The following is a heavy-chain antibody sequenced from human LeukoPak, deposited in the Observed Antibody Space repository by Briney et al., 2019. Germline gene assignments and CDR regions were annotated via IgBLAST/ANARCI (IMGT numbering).Heavy chain of an antibody. J-gene: IGHJ2*01. D-gene: IGHD3-10*01. CDR2: TNHSGST. CDR3: ARHLREVLLWFGELLKSGWYFDL. V-gene: IGHV4-34*01. Sequence: SETLSLTCAVYGGSFSGYYWSWIRQPPGKGLEWIGETNHSGSTNYNPSLKSRVTISVDTSKNQFSLKLSSVTAADTAVYYCARHLREVLLWFGELLKSGWYFDLWGRGTLVTVSS. CDR1: GGSFSGYY.